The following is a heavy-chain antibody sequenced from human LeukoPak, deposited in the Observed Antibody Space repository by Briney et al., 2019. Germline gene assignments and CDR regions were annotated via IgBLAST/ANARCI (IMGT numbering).Heavy chain of an antibody. D-gene: IGHD5-18*01. CDR1: GGSISSYY. V-gene: IGHV4-4*09. CDR2: IYTSGST. CDR3: GRVDTAMFNFDY. Sequence: PSETLSLTCTVSGGSISSYYWSWIRQPPGKGLEWIGYIYTSGSTNYNPSLKSRVTISVDTSENQFSLKLSSVTAADTAVYYCGRVDTAMFNFDYWGQGTLVTVSS. J-gene: IGHJ4*02.